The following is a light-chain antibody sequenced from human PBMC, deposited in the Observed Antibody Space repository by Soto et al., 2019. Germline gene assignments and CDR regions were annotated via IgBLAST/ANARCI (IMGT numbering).Light chain of an antibody. CDR1: QCVNSD. Sequence: EIVVTQSPATLSVSPGERATLSCRASQCVNSDLAWYQQKPGQAPRLLMYGASTRATGIPARFSGSGSGTEFTLTISSLQSEDFAVYYCQQYKTWPTFGQGTKVEIK. V-gene: IGKV3-15*01. J-gene: IGKJ1*01. CDR3: QQYKTWPT. CDR2: GAS.